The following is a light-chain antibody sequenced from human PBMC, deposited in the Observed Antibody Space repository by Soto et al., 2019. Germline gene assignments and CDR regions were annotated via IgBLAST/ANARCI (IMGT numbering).Light chain of an antibody. CDR1: SSDVGSYNL. Sequence: QSVLTQPASVSGSPGQSITISCTGTSSDVGSYNLVSWYQQHPGKAPKLMIYEVSKRPSGVSNRFSGSKSGNTASLTISGLQAEDEADYYCCSYAGSSWVFGGGTKLTAL. CDR2: EVS. V-gene: IGLV2-23*02. CDR3: CSYAGSSWV. J-gene: IGLJ3*02.